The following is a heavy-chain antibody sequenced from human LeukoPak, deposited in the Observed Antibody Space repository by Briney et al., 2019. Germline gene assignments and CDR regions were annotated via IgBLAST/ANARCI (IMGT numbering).Heavy chain of an antibody. J-gene: IGHJ6*02. V-gene: IGHV3-48*04. D-gene: IGHD3-10*01. Sequence: PGGSLRLSCAASGFTFNTYSMNWVRQAPGKGLEWLSYISGSGDSIYYADSVKGRFTISRDNAKNSLYLQMNSLRAEDTAVYYCARFGRTEFYYYGMDVWGQGTTVTVSS. CDR1: GFTFNTYS. CDR2: ISGSGDSI. CDR3: ARFGRTEFYYYGMDV.